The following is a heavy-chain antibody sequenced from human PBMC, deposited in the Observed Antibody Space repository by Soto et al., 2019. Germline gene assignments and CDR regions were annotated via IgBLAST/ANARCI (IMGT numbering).Heavy chain of an antibody. Sequence: SETLSLTCTVSGGSISSYYWSWIRQPPGKGLEWIGYIYYSGSTNYNHSLKSRVTISVDTSKNQFSLKLSSVTAADTAVYYCARHLRGYGSGSFFYYYYMDVWGKGTTVTVSS. J-gene: IGHJ6*03. CDR1: GGSISSYY. V-gene: IGHV4-59*08. CDR2: IYYSGST. D-gene: IGHD3-10*01. CDR3: ARHLRGYGSGSFFYYYYMDV.